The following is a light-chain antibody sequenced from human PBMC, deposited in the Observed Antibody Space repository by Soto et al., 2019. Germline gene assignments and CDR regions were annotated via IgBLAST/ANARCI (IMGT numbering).Light chain of an antibody. CDR1: QSVSSY. V-gene: IGKV3-11*01. J-gene: IGKJ1*01. Sequence: EIVLTQSPATLSLSPGERATLSCRASQSVSSYLAWYQQKPGQAPRLLIYDASNRATGIPARFSGSESGTDFPFIISCLDPEEFAVYYCQQSSNWPWTFGQGTTVEIQ. CDR3: QQSSNWPWT. CDR2: DAS.